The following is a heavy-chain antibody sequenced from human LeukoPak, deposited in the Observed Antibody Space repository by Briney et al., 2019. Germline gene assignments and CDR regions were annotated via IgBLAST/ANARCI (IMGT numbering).Heavy chain of an antibody. Sequence: GGSLRLSCAASGFTFIRYWMSWVRQAPGKGLEWVANIKQDGREKYYVDSVRGRFTISRDNAKKSLYLQMNSLRAEDTAVYYCARVEDYDILTGFDYWGQGTLVTVSS. V-gene: IGHV3-7*01. CDR1: GFTFIRYW. CDR2: IKQDGREK. D-gene: IGHD3-9*01. J-gene: IGHJ4*02. CDR3: ARVEDYDILTGFDY.